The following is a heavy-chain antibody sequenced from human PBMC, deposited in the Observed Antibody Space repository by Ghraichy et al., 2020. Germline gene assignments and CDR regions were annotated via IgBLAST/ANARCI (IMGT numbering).Heavy chain of an antibody. Sequence: SETLSLTCTVSGGSISSSSYYWGWIRQPPGKGLEWIGSIYYSGSTYYNPSLKSRVTISVDTSKNQFSLKLSSVTAADTAVYYCAAAGDYSGSYAWWGKYYFDYWGQGTLVTVSS. J-gene: IGHJ4*02. D-gene: IGHD1-26*01. V-gene: IGHV4-39*01. CDR1: GGSISSSSYY. CDR3: AAAGDYSGSYAWWGKYYFDY. CDR2: IYYSGST.